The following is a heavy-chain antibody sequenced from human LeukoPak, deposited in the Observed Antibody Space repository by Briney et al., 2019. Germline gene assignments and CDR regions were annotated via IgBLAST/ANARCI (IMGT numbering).Heavy chain of an antibody. CDR3: ARDNLYYYDSSGYYRASDY. V-gene: IGHV3-74*01. D-gene: IGHD3-22*01. J-gene: IGHJ4*02. CDR2: INSDGSST. CDR1: GFTFSRHW. Sequence: GGSLRLSCAASGFTFSRHWMHWVRQAPGKGLVWVSRINSDGSSTSYAESVKGRFTISRDNANNILFLQMNSLRAEDTAVYYCARDNLYYYDSSGYYRASDYWGQGTLVTVSS.